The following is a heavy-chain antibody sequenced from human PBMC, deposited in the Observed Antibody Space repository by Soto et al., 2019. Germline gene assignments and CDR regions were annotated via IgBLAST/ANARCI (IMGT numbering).Heavy chain of an antibody. D-gene: IGHD6-13*01. CDR2: IYHSGST. V-gene: IGHV4-4*03. J-gene: IGHJ3*02. Sequence: PETLSLTYAVSGGSITSSNWCIWLRQPPGKGLEWIGEIYHSGSTNYNPSLKSRVTISVDKSKNQFSLKLSSVTAADTAVYYCARVKLAAAGTLDAFDIWGQGTMVT. CDR1: GGSITSSNW. CDR3: ARVKLAAAGTLDAFDI.